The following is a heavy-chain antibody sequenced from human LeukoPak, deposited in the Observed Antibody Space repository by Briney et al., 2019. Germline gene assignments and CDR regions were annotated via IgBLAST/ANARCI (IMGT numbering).Heavy chain of an antibody. CDR2: MNPNSGNT. J-gene: IGHJ4*02. CDR1: GYTFTSYD. D-gene: IGHD4-23*01. Sequence: ASVKVSCKASGYTFTSYDINWVRQATGQGLEWMGWMNPNSGNTGYAQKFQGRVTITRNTSISTAYMELSSLRSEDTAVYYCARVLDYSGNTRDYWGQGTLVTVSS. CDR3: ARVLDYSGNTRDY. V-gene: IGHV1-8*03.